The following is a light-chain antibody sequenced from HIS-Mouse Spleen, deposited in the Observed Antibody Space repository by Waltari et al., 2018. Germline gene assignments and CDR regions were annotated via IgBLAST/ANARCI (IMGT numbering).Light chain of an antibody. CDR3: VLYMGSGIWV. V-gene: IGLV8-61*01. CDR2: STN. Sequence: QTVVTQEPSFSVSPGGTVTLTCGLSLGSVPPRYYHSWYQQTPGQAPRTLIYSTNTRSSGVPDRFSGSILGNKAALTITGAQADDESDYYCVLYMGSGIWVFGGGTKLTVL. J-gene: IGLJ3*02. CDR1: LGSVPPRYY.